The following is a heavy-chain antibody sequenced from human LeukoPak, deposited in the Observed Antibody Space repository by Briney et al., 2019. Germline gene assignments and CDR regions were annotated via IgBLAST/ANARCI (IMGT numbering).Heavy chain of an antibody. CDR2: ISSSSSYI. CDR3: ASYLKYSYGYDY. J-gene: IGHJ4*02. V-gene: IGHV3-21*01. CDR1: GFTFSSYS. D-gene: IGHD5-18*01. Sequence: KPGGSLRLSCAASGFTFSSYSMNWDRQAPGTGLEWVSSISSSSSYIYYADSVKGRFTISRDNAKNSLYLQINSLRAEDTAVYYCASYLKYSYGYDYWGQGTPVTVSS.